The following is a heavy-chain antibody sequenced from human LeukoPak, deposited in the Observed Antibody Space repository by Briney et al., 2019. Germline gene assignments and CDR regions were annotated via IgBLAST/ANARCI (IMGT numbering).Heavy chain of an antibody. J-gene: IGHJ3*02. CDR1: GFSFSSYE. V-gene: IGHV3-21*01. D-gene: IGHD3-22*01. CDR2: ISSSSSYI. CDR3: ARGHPYYDSSGYFDAFDI. Sequence: GGSLRPSCSASGFSFSSYEMNWVRQAPGKGLEWVSSISSSSSYIYYADSVKGRFTISRDNAKNSLYLQMNSLRAEDTAVYYCARGHPYYDSSGYFDAFDIWGQGTMVTVSS.